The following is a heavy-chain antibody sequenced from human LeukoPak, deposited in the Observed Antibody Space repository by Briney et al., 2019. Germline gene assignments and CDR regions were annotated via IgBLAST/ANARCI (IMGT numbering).Heavy chain of an antibody. D-gene: IGHD3-10*01. CDR2: ISYDGSNK. CDR3: ARDRSGDSSFWYFDL. V-gene: IGHV3-30*04. Sequence: GGSLRLSCAASGFTFSSYAMNWVRQAPGKGLEWVADISYDGSNKYYADSMKGRFTISRDNSKDTLYLQMNCLRAEDTAVYYCARDRSGDSSFWYFDLWGRGTLVTVSS. J-gene: IGHJ2*01. CDR1: GFTFSSYA.